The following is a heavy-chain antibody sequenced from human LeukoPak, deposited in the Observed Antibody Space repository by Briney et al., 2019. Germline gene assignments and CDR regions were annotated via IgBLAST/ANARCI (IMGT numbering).Heavy chain of an antibody. CDR2: ISTDGRST. Sequence: PGGSLRLSCAASGFTFSRYWMHWVRQAPGKGLVWVSGISTDGRSTSYADSVKGRFTISRDNAKNSLYLQMNSLRAEDTAVYYCARGAAVAVADFWSSWGQGTLVTVSS. D-gene: IGHD6-19*01. CDR1: GFTFSRYW. CDR3: ARGAAVAVADFWSS. V-gene: IGHV3-74*01. J-gene: IGHJ5*02.